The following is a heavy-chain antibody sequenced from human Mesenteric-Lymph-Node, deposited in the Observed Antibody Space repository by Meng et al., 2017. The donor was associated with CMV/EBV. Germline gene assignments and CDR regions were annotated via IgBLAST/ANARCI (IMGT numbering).Heavy chain of an antibody. CDR1: GFTFSDYY. CDR3: AKDRSSSLVYFQH. CDR2: ISSSSTI. D-gene: IGHD6-6*01. V-gene: IGHV3-69-1*01. Sequence: GESLKISCAASGFTFSDYYMNWVRQAPGKGLEWVSSISSSSTIYYADSVKGRFTISRDNAKNSLYLQMNSLRAEDTAVYYCAKDRSSSLVYFQHWGQGTLVTVSS. J-gene: IGHJ1*01.